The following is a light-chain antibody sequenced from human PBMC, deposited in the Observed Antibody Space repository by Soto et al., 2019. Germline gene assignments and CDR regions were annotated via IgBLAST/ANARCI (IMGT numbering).Light chain of an antibody. CDR2: EVT. J-gene: IGLJ2*01. CDR1: SDDVGNYNL. CDR3: CSYASSSTVV. Sequence: QSALTQPASVSGSPGQSITISCTGTSDDVGNYNLVSWYQQYPGKAPKLMIYEVTNRPSGISNRFSGSKSGNTASLTISGLRADDEAHYYCCSYASSSTVVFGGGTK. V-gene: IGLV2-23*02.